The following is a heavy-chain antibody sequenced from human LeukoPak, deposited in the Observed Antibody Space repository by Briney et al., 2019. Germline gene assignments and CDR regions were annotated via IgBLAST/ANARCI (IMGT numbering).Heavy chain of an antibody. Sequence: SETLSLTCTVSGYSISSGYYWGWIRQPPGKGLEWIGSIYHSGSTYYNPSLKSRVTISVDTSKNQFSLKLSSVTAADTAVYYCARDFYNYYDSSGYYPFFDYWGQGTLVTVSS. V-gene: IGHV4-38-2*02. D-gene: IGHD3-22*01. CDR3: ARDFYNYYDSSGYYPFFDY. CDR1: GYSISSGYY. J-gene: IGHJ4*02. CDR2: IYHSGST.